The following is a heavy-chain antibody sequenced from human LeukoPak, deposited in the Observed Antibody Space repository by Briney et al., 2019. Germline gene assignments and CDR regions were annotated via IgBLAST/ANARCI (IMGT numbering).Heavy chain of an antibody. V-gene: IGHV4-61*02. J-gene: IGHJ4*02. CDR3: ASSGWYGDGYNVDY. D-gene: IGHD6-19*01. CDR1: GGSISSDTYS. Sequence: PSQTLSLTCAVSGGSISSDTYSWSWIRQPAGKGLEWIGRIYTSGSTNYNPSLKSRVTMSVDTSKNQFSLKLSSVTAADTAVYYCASSGWYGDGYNVDYWGQGTLVTVSS. CDR2: IYTSGST.